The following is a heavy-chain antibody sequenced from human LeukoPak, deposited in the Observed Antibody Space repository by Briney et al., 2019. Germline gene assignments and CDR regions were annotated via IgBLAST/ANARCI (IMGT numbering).Heavy chain of an antibody. Sequence: ASVKVSCKASGYTFTSYGISWVRQAPGQGLEWMGWISAYNGNTNYAQKFQGRVTMTRDTSISTAYMELSRLRSDDTAVYYCAKIAAAGTSFDYWGQGTLVTVSS. J-gene: IGHJ4*02. D-gene: IGHD6-13*01. CDR1: GYTFTSYG. CDR3: AKIAAAGTSFDY. CDR2: ISAYNGNT. V-gene: IGHV1-18*04.